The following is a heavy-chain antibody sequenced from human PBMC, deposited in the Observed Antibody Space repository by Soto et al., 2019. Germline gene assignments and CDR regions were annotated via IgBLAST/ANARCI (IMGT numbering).Heavy chain of an antibody. CDR1: GFTFNSYG. CDR3: ARDLYSVAPGGWFDP. CDR2: IWYDGSNK. D-gene: IGHD6-19*01. V-gene: IGHV3-33*01. J-gene: IGHJ5*02. Sequence: GGSLRLSCAASGFTFNSYGMHWVRQAPGKGLEWVAVIWYDGSNKNYADSVKGRFTISRDNSKNTLYLQMNRLRAEDTAVYYCARDLYSVAPGGWFDPWGQGTLVTVSS.